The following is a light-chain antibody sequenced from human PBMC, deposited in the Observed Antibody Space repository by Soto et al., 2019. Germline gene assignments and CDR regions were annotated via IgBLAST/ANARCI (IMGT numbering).Light chain of an antibody. V-gene: IGKV1-33*01. J-gene: IGKJ5*01. Sequence: DIPMTQSPSSLSASVGDRVTITCQASQDISNYLNWYQQKPGKAPKLLIYDASKLETGVASRFSGSRSGTVFTFTISSLQPEDIATYYCQQYDNLPLTFGQGTQLEIK. CDR3: QQYDNLPLT. CDR1: QDISNY. CDR2: DAS.